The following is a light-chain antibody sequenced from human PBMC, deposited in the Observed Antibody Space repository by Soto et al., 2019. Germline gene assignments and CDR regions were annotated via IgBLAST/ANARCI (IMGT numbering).Light chain of an antibody. J-gene: IGLJ2*01. CDR1: SSDVGGYNY. CDR3: SSYTSSSTLMV. V-gene: IGLV2-14*01. Sequence: QSALTQPASVSGSPGQSITISCTGTSSDVGGYNYVSWYQQHPGKAPKLMIYDVSNRPSGVSNRFSGSKSGNTASLTISGLQAEDEADYYCSSYTSSSTLMVFAGGTKLTVL. CDR2: DVS.